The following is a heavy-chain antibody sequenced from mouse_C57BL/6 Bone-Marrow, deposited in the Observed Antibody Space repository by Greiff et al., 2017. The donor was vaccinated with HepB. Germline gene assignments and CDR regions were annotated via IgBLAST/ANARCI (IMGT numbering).Heavy chain of an antibody. J-gene: IGHJ4*01. V-gene: IGHV1-63*01. CDR3: ARSNLHSKGGYYGMDY. Sequence: VQLQQSGAELVRPGTSVKMSCKASGYTFTNYWIGWAKQRPGHGLEWIGDIYPGGGYTNYNEKFKGKATLTADKSSSTAYMQFSSLTSEDSAIYYCARSNLHSKGGYYGMDYWGQGTSVTVSS. CDR1: GYTFTNYW. D-gene: IGHD2-5*01. CDR2: IYPGGGYT.